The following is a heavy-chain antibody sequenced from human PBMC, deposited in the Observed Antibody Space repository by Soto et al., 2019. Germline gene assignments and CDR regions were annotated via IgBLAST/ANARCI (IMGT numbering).Heavy chain of an antibody. D-gene: IGHD3-3*01. CDR1: GFTFSAYA. CDR3: AKIGDFWSWGMDA. Sequence: EVQLLESGGALVQPGGSLRLSCAATGFTFSAYAMTWVRQAPGKGLEWVSLISGVGDGTYYADSVKGRFIISRDNTENALNLQMTSLRGEDTAVYFWAKIGDFWSWGMDAWGQGTTVTVSS. J-gene: IGHJ6*02. V-gene: IGHV3-23*01. CDR2: ISGVGDGT.